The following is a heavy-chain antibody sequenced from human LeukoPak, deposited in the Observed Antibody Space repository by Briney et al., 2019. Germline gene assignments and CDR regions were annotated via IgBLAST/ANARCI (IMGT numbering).Heavy chain of an antibody. CDR3: AKEGEGTHWFDP. J-gene: IGHJ5*02. CDR1: GFTFSSCG. CDR2: ISGSDDGT. Sequence: GGSLRLSCAASGFTFSSCGMTWVRQAPGKGLEWVSSISGSDDGTYYADSVKGRFTISRDNSKNTLYLQMNSLRAEDTAVYYCAKEGEGTHWFDPWGQGTLVTVSS. V-gene: IGHV3-23*01. D-gene: IGHD3-16*01.